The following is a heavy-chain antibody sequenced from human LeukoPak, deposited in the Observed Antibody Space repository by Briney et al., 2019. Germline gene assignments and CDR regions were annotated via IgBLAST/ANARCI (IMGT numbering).Heavy chain of an antibody. CDR2: ISYDGSNK. V-gene: IGHV3-30*04. CDR1: GFTFSSYA. Sequence: GRSLRLSCAASGFTFSSYAMHWVRQAPGKGLEWVAVISYDGSNKYYADSVKGRFTISRDNAKNSLYLQMTSLRAADTAVYYCASSRGYNNGYRALELPPSPVDWGQGTLVTSPQ. CDR3: ASSRGYNNGYRALELPPSPVD. J-gene: IGHJ4*02. D-gene: IGHD5-18*01.